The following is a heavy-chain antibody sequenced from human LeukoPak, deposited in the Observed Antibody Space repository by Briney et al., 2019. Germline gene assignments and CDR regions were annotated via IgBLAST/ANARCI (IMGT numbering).Heavy chain of an antibody. CDR2: ISAYNGNT. V-gene: IGHV1-18*01. Sequence: PGASVKVSCKASGYTFTSYGISWVRQAPGQGLEWMGWISAYNGNTNYAQKLQGRVTMTTDTSTSTAYMELRSLRSDDTAVYYCARDESRWSYLSYYFDYWGQGTLVTVSS. J-gene: IGHJ4*02. CDR3: ARDESRWSYLSYYFDY. CDR1: GYTFTSYG. D-gene: IGHD1-26*01.